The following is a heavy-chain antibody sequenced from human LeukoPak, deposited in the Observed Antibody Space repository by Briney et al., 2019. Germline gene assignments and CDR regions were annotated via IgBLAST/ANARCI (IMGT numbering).Heavy chain of an antibody. V-gene: IGHV5-51*01. D-gene: IGHD1-26*01. CDR1: GYSFTSYW. Sequence: GESLKISCEGSGYSFTSYWIGWVRQMPGKGLEWMGIIYPGDSDTKYSPSFQGQGTISADKSIGTAYLQWSSLKASDTAMYYCARQSGRGEYYFDYWGQGTLVTVSS. CDR3: ARQSGRGEYYFDY. CDR2: IYPGDSDT. J-gene: IGHJ4*02.